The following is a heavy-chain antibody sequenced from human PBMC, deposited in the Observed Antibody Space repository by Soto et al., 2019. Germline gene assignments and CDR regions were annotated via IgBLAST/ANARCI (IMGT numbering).Heavy chain of an antibody. D-gene: IGHD6-13*01. J-gene: IGHJ6*02. CDR1: GYTFTSYA. Sequence: ASVKVSCKASGYTFTSYAMHWVRQAPGQRLEWMGWINAGNGNTKYSQKFQGRVTITRDTSASTAYMELSSLRSEDTAVYYCARQIAAAGTMGYYYGMDVWGQGTTVTVSS. CDR2: INAGNGNT. CDR3: ARQIAAAGTMGYYYGMDV. V-gene: IGHV1-3*01.